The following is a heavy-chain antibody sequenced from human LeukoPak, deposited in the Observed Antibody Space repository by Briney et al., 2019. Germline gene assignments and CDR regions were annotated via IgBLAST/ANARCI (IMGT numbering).Heavy chain of an antibody. D-gene: IGHD3-3*01. Sequence: KSSETLSLTCTVSGGSISTFYWSWIRQRPGKGLEWVGYIYYSGTTNYNSSLKSRVTISVDMSKSQFSLTLSSVTAADTALYYCARHGPLYDIWSAQFYFDYWGQGTLVAVSS. J-gene: IGHJ4*02. CDR2: IYYSGTT. CDR3: ARHGPLYDIWSAQFYFDY. V-gene: IGHV4-59*08. CDR1: GGSISTFY.